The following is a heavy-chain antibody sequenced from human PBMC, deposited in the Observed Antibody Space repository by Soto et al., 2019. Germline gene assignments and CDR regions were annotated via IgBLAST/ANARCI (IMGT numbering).Heavy chain of an antibody. J-gene: IGHJ4*02. Sequence: SETLSLTCTVSGGSISSGGYYWSWIRQHPGKGLDWIANIYYSGSTNYNPSLKSRVTISVDTSKNQFSLKLTSVTAADTAVYYCARDKITGLFDYWGQGTLVTVSS. V-gene: IGHV4-31*03. D-gene: IGHD2-8*02. CDR3: ARDKITGLFDY. CDR2: IYYSGST. CDR1: GGSISSGGYY.